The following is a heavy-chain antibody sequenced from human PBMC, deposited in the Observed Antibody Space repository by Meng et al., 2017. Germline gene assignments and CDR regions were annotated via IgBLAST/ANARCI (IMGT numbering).Heavy chain of an antibody. D-gene: IGHD2/OR15-2a*01. J-gene: IGHJ2*01. CDR3: ARGLSTTYWYFDL. V-gene: IGHV3-33*01. CDR2: IWYDGSNK. CDR1: GFPFICYG. Sequence: GQPVGSGGRGVPPVRSLGLSCPALGFPFICYGSVRVRQAPGKGLGWVAVIWYDGSNKYYADSVKGRFTISRDNSKNTLYLQMNSLRAEDTAVYYCARGLSTTYWYFDLWGRGTLVTVSS.